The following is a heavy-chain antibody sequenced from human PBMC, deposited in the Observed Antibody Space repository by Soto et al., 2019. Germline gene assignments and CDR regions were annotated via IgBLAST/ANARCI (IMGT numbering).Heavy chain of an antibody. CDR3: ARSSAGVFGIIIEGYNWLAP. D-gene: IGHD3-16*02. V-gene: IGHV1-46*01. CDR2: INPNGGST. J-gene: IGHJ5*02. Sequence: ASVKISCKAPADTLTSYYIHWVRQAPGHGLEWMGIINPNGGSTRFAQTLQGRITMTRDTSTSTVYMELRSLRSEDTAIYYCARSSAGVFGIIIEGYNWLAPWGEGSLVTV. CDR1: ADTLTSYY.